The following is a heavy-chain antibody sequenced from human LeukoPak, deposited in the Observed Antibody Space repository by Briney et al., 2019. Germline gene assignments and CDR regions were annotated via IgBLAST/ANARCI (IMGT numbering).Heavy chain of an antibody. CDR3: ARGRQLVRGNWFDP. D-gene: IGHD6-6*01. CDR2: INPNSGGT. Sequence: ASVKVSCKVSGYTLTELSMHWVRQAPGQGLEWMGWINPNSGGTNYAQKFQGRVTMTRDTSISTAYMELSRLRSDDTAVYYCARGRQLVRGNWFDPWGQGTLVTVSS. CDR1: GYTLTELS. V-gene: IGHV1-2*02. J-gene: IGHJ5*02.